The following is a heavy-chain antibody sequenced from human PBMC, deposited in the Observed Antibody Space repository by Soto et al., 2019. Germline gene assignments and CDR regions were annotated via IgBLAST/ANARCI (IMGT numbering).Heavy chain of an antibody. CDR2: INPSGGST. CDR1: GYTFTSYY. V-gene: IGHV1-46*01. CDR3: ARVRDGYNYSYFDY. Sequence: QVQLVQSGAEVKKPGASVMVSCKASGYTFTSYYIHWVRQTPGQGLEWMGIINPSGGSTTYAKKFQGRVTMTRDMATSTVYMEGSSLSSEDTAMYYCARVRDGYNYSYFDYWGPGTLVTVSS. D-gene: IGHD5-12*01. J-gene: IGHJ4*02.